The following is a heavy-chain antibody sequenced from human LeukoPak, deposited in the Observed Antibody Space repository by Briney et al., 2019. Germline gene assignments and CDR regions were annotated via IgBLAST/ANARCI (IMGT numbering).Heavy chain of an antibody. V-gene: IGHV1-18*04. Sequence: GASVKVSCKASGYTFTSYGFSWVRQAPGHGLEWMGWISTYNGNTNYAQKLQGRVTMTTDTSTSTAYMELRSLRSDDTAVYYCARVAGLRYFDWVDYWGQGTPVTVSS. CDR2: ISTYNGNT. J-gene: IGHJ4*02. CDR1: GYTFTSYG. D-gene: IGHD3-9*01. CDR3: ARVAGLRYFDWVDY.